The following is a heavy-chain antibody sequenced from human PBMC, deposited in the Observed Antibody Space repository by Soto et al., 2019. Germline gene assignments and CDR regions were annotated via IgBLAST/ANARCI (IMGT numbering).Heavy chain of an antibody. CDR1: GFTFSSYA. Sequence: GGSLRLSCAASGFTFSSYAMSWIRQAPGKGLEWVSAISGSGGSTYYADSVKGRFTISRDNSKNTLYLQMNSLRAEDTAVYYCAKLEGYSYGYFDYWGQGTLVTSPQ. CDR2: ISGSGGST. D-gene: IGHD5-18*01. J-gene: IGHJ4*02. CDR3: AKLEGYSYGYFDY. V-gene: IGHV3-23*01.